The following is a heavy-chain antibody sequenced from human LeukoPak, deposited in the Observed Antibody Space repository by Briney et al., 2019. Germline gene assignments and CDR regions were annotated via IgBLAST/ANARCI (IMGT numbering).Heavy chain of an antibody. CDR3: AKEPPYYYDSSGFGFDY. D-gene: IGHD3-22*01. CDR2: ISGSGGST. V-gene: IGHV3-23*01. CDR1: GFIFSDYS. J-gene: IGHJ4*02. Sequence: GGSLRLSCVASGFIFSDYSMNWVRQAPGKGLEWVSAISGSGGSTYYADSVKGRFTISRDNSKNTLYLQMNSLRAEDTAVYYCAKEPPYYYDSSGFGFDYWGQGTLVTVSS.